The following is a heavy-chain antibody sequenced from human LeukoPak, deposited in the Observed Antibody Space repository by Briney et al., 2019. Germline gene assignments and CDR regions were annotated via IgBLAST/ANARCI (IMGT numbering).Heavy chain of an antibody. CDR3: ARGLSSTHNDYYYYMDV. CDR1: GGTFSSYA. J-gene: IGHJ6*03. D-gene: IGHD6-13*01. CDR2: ITPIFGAA. Sequence: GASVKVSCKASGGTFSSYAISWVRQAPGQGLEWMGGITPIFGAANYAQKFQGRVTITTDESTSTAYMELSSLRSEDTAVYYCARGLSSTHNDYYYYMDVWGKGTTVTVSS. V-gene: IGHV1-69*05.